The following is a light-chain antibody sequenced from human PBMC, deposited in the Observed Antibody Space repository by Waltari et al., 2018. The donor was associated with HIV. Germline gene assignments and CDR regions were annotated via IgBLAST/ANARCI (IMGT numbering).Light chain of an antibody. CDR2: DDN. CDR3: QVWDNNDDWV. V-gene: IGLV3-21*02. J-gene: IGLJ3*02. CDR1: NIGTKN. Sequence: YVLTQPPSVSAAPGQKATVAGIGTNIGTKNVHWYRQRPGQAPEVVVHDDNDRPSEIPVRISGSNSGDMATLTIDSVESGDEAVYYCQVWDNNDDWVFGGGTKLTVL.